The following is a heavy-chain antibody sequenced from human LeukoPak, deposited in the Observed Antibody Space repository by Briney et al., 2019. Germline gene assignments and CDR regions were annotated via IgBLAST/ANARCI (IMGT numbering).Heavy chain of an antibody. J-gene: IGHJ4*02. V-gene: IGHV4-30-4*01. CDR2: IYYSGST. Sequence: SETLSLTCAVSGGSIGSGDYYWTWIRQPPGKGLGWIGYIYYSGSTYYNPSLKSRVTISIDTSKNQFSLRLSSVTAPDTAVYYCARVVTTVTDAFDNWGQGTLVTVSS. CDR3: ARVVTTVTDAFDN. D-gene: IGHD4-17*01. CDR1: GGSIGSGDYY.